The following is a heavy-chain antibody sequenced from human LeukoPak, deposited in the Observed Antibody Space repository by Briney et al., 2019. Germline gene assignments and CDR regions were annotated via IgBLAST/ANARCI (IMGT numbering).Heavy chain of an antibody. V-gene: IGHV3-74*01. J-gene: IGHJ3*02. Sequence: GRSLRLSCAASGFTFDDYAMHWVRQAPGKGLEWVSRINSDGSGTSDADSVKGRFTISRDNAKNTLYLQMNSLRAEDTAVYYCARGERHAFDIWGQGTMVTVSS. CDR1: GFTFDDYA. CDR3: ARGERHAFDI. CDR2: INSDGSGT.